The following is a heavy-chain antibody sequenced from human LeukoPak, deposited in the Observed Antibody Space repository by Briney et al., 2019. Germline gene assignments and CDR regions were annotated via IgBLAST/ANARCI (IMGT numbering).Heavy chain of an antibody. V-gene: IGHV3-64D*06. J-gene: IGHJ4*02. D-gene: IGHD1-26*01. CDR3: VRGKWDYFFDY. CDR1: GFTFSSYA. CDR2: ISRNGGST. Sequence: GGSLTLSCSASGFTFSSYAMHWVRQAPGKGLEYVSAISRNGGSTYYADSVKGRFTISRDNSNHTLHLQVSSLRVEDTAVYYCVRGKWDYFFDYCGQRSLVTVSS.